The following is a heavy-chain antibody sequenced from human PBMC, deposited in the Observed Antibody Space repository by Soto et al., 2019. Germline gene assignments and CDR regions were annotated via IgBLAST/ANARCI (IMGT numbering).Heavy chain of an antibody. CDR2: INPSGGSA. CDR1: GYTFTSYY. Sequence: PAEVTSTASGYTFTSYYMHWVRQAPKQGLEWMGIINPSGGSASYAQKFQGRVTITRDTSASTAYMELSSMRSEDTAVYYCARSPNDILTGSVYNWFDPWGQGTLVTVSS. D-gene: IGHD3-9*01. V-gene: IGHV1-46*01. CDR3: ARSPNDILTGSVYNWFDP. J-gene: IGHJ5*02.